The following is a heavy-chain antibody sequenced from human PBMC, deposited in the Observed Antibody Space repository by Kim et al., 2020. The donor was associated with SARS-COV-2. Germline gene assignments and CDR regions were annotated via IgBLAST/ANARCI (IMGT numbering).Heavy chain of an antibody. CDR2: ITNSGTKS. J-gene: IGHJ3*02. Sequence: GGSLRLSCAASGFSFSRYGMSWVRKAPGEGLEWISYITNSGTKSWHADSVKGRFTIARDNSQNTLYVQMNGLRVEDTAVYYCVRDSRFPDDIFDIWG. V-gene: IGHV3-23*01. CDR3: VRDSRFPDDIFDI. D-gene: IGHD3-9*01. CDR1: GFSFSRYG.